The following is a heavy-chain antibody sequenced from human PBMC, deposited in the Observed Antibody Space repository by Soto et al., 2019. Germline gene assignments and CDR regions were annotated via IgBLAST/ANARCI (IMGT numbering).Heavy chain of an antibody. Sequence: QVPLVQSGAEVKKPGASVKVSCKASGYTFTSYGISWVRQAPGQGLEWMGGISAYNGNTHYAQKLQGRVTMTTDTSTSTAYMELRSLRSDDTAGYYCARDGVDTATGYYYGMDAWGQGTTVTVSS. V-gene: IGHV1-18*01. D-gene: IGHD5-18*01. CDR1: GYTFTSYG. J-gene: IGHJ6*02. CDR3: ARDGVDTATGYYYGMDA. CDR2: ISAYNGNT.